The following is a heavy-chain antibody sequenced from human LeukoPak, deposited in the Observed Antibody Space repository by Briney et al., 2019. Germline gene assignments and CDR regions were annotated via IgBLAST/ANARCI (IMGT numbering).Heavy chain of an antibody. J-gene: IGHJ3*02. D-gene: IGHD5-24*01. CDR3: ARDKSERWLQFGAFDI. V-gene: IGHV1-18*01. CDR1: GYTFTSYG. Sequence: ASVKVSCKASGYTFTSYGISWVRQAPGQGLEWMGWISAYNGNTNYAQKFQGRVTMTRDMSTSTVHMELSSLRSEDTAVYYCARDKSERWLQFGAFDIWGQGTMVTVSS. CDR2: ISAYNGNT.